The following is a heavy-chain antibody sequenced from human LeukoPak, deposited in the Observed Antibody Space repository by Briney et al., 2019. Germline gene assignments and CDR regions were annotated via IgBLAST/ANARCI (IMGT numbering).Heavy chain of an antibody. CDR2: ISAYNGNT. CDR1: GYTFTSYG. CDR3: ASFDRGGRYYYGMDV. V-gene: IGHV1-18*01. Sequence: EASVKVSCKASGYTFTSYGISWVRQAPGQGLEWMGWISAYNGNTNYAQKLQGRVTMTTDTSTSTVYMELSSLRSEDTAVYYCASFDRGGRYYYGMDVWGQGTTVTVSS. J-gene: IGHJ6*02. D-gene: IGHD1-14*01.